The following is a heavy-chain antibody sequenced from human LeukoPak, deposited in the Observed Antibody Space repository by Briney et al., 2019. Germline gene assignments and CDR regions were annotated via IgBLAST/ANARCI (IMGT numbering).Heavy chain of an antibody. J-gene: IGHJ5*02. Sequence: SETLSLTCTVSGGSISSGNYYWIWIRQPAGKGLEWIGLIYTSGSTNYNPSLKSRVTISVDTSKNQFSLKLSSVTAADTAVYYCARHGIYYGLGSSYGLPNWFDPWGQGTLVTVSS. CDR1: GGSISSGNYY. CDR3: ARHGIYYGLGSSYGLPNWFDP. CDR2: IYTSGST. V-gene: IGHV4-61*02. D-gene: IGHD3-10*01.